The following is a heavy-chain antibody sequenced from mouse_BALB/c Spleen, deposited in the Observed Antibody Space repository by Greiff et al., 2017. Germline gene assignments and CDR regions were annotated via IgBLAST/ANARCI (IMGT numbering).Heavy chain of an antibody. CDR1: GYAFTNYL. Sequence: QVQLQQSGAELVRPGTSVKVSCKASGYAFTNYLIEWVKQRPGQGLEWIGVINPGSGGTNYNEKFKGKATLTVDKSSSTAYMQLSSLTSEDSAVYYCTTSSSYPFAYWGQGTLVTVSA. CDR2: INPGSGGT. J-gene: IGHJ3*01. CDR3: TTSSSYPFAY. D-gene: IGHD1-1*01. V-gene: IGHV1-54*01.